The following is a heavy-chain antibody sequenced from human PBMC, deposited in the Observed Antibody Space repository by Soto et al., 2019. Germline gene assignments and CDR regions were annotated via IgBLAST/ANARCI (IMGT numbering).Heavy chain of an antibody. D-gene: IGHD6-13*01. CDR3: ARVIAAAGTEWWFDP. CDR2: IYYSGST. V-gene: IGHV4-31*03. Sequence: QVQLQESGPGLVKPSQTLSLTCTVSGGSISSGGYYWSWIRQHPGKGLEWIGYIYYSGSTYYNPSLKSRVTISVDTSKNQFSLKLSSETAADTAVYYCARVIAAAGTEWWFDPWGQGTLVTVSS. CDR1: GGSISSGGYY. J-gene: IGHJ5*02.